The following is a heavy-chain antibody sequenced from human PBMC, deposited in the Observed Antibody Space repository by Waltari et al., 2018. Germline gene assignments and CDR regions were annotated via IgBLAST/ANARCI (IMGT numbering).Heavy chain of an antibody. Sequence: EVQLVESGGGLVQPGGSLRLSCAASGFTFSSYWMHWVRQAPGKGLVWVSRINSDGSSTSYADSVKGRFTISRDNAKNTLYLQMNSRRAEDTAVYYCAREKGAGGYSNGYYYYYGMDVWGQGTTVTVSS. V-gene: IGHV3-74*01. J-gene: IGHJ6*02. CDR2: INSDGSST. CDR1: GFTFSSYW. D-gene: IGHD5-18*01. CDR3: AREKGAGGYSNGYYYYYGMDV.